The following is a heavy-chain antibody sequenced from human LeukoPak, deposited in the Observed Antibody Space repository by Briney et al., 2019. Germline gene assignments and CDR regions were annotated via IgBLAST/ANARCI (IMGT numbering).Heavy chain of an antibody. CDR1: GGSISSYY. D-gene: IGHD1-26*01. Sequence: PSETLSLTCTVSGGSISSYYWSWIRQPPGKGLEWIGYIYYGGSTNYNPSLKSRVTISVDTSKDQFSLKLSSVTAADTAVYYCANLVGADYFDYWGQGTLVTVSS. J-gene: IGHJ4*02. CDR3: ANLVGADYFDY. CDR2: IYYGGST. V-gene: IGHV4-59*01.